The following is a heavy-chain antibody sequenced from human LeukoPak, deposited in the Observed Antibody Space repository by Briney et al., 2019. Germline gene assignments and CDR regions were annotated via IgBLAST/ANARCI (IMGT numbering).Heavy chain of an antibody. CDR3: ARHDVVVVVAAVGGWFDP. Sequence: SQTLSLTCTVSGGSISSSSYYWGWIRQPPGKGLEWIGSIYYSGSTYYNPSLKSRVTISVDTSKNQFSLKLSSVTAADTAVYYCARHDVVVVVAAVGGWFDPWGQGTLVTVSS. V-gene: IGHV4-39*01. D-gene: IGHD2-15*01. CDR2: IYYSGST. CDR1: GGSISSSSYY. J-gene: IGHJ5*02.